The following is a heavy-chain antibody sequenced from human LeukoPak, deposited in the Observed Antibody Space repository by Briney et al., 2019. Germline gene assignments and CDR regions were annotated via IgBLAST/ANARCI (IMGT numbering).Heavy chain of an antibody. V-gene: IGHV4-59*08. Sequence: SETLSLTCTVSGGSISSYYWSWIRLPPWKGLEWIGYIYYSGSTNYNPSLKSRVTISVDTSKNQFSLKLSSVTAADTAVYYCARIGYCSGGSCYGDYYGMDVWGQGTTVTVSS. D-gene: IGHD2-15*01. CDR1: GGSISSYY. CDR2: IYYSGST. J-gene: IGHJ6*02. CDR3: ARIGYCSGGSCYGDYYGMDV.